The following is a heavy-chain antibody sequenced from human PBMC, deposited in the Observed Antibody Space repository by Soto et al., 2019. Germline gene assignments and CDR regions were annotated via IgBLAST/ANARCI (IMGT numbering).Heavy chain of an antibody. CDR1: GDSVSSGSYY. V-gene: IGHV4-61*01. CDR3: ASYDVLAAYYY. CDR2: IYYSGST. D-gene: IGHD3-9*01. J-gene: IGHJ4*02. Sequence: XETLSLTCTVSGDSVSSGSYYWSWMRQSPGKGLEWIGYIYYSGSTNYNPSLKSRVTISVDTSKNQFSLKLSSVTAADTAVYYCASYDVLAAYYYWGQGLLVTVSS.